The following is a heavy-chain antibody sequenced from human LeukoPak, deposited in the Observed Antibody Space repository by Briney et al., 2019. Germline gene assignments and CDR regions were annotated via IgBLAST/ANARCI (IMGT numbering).Heavy chain of an antibody. V-gene: IGHV4-4*07. Sequence: SETLSLTCTVSGGSISSYYWSWIRQPAGKGLEWIGRIYTSGSTNYNPSLKSRVTISVDTSKNQFSLNLSSVTAADTAVYYCARDPNYSESSGYYHFDYWGQGTLATVSS. CDR3: ARDPNYSESSGYYHFDY. CDR2: IYTSGST. J-gene: IGHJ4*02. CDR1: GGSISSYY. D-gene: IGHD3-22*01.